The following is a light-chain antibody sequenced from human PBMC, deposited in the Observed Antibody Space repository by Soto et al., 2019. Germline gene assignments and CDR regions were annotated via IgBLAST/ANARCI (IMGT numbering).Light chain of an antibody. CDR1: QSVTSNY. V-gene: IGKV3-20*01. J-gene: IGKJ1*01. CDR2: GVS. CDR3: LQYGDSPRT. Sequence: EIVLTQSPGTLSLSPGERATLSCRASQSVTSNYFAWYQQKPGQAPRLLIYGVSSSATGIPDRFSGSGSGTDFTLTIIRLEPEDFAVYYCLQYGDSPRTFGQGTKVDIK.